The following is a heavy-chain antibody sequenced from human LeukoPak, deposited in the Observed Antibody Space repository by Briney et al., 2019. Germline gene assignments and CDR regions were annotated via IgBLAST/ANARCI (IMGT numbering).Heavy chain of an antibody. D-gene: IGHD5-18*01. CDR2: ISSSSSYI. V-gene: IGHV3-21*01. CDR3: ARNLLGDTAKPKGDDY. Sequence: GGSLRLSCAASGFTFSSYSMNWVRQAPGKGLEWVSSISSSSSYIYYADSVKGRFTISRDNAKNSLYLQMNSLRAEDTAVYYWARNLLGDTAKPKGDDYWGQGTLVTVSS. CDR1: GFTFSSYS. J-gene: IGHJ4*01.